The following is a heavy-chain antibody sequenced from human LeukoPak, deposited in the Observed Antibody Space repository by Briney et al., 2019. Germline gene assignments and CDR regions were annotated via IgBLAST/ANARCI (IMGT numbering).Heavy chain of an antibody. J-gene: IGHJ6*03. Sequence: GASVKVSCKASGYTFTGYYMHWVRQAPGQGLEWMGWINPNSGGTNYAQKFQGRVTMTRDTSISTAYMELSRLRSDDTAVYYCARGIAARPHSYYYYYYMDAWGKGTTVTVSS. CDR2: INPNSGGT. CDR3: ARGIAARPHSYYYYYYMDA. CDR1: GYTFTGYY. V-gene: IGHV1-2*02. D-gene: IGHD6-6*01.